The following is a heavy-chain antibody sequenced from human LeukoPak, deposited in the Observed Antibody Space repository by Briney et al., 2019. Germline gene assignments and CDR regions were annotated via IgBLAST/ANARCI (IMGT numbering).Heavy chain of an antibody. V-gene: IGHV3-74*03. CDR3: SRSQFDY. CDR2: ISGGGTIK. CDR1: GFPFSSYW. J-gene: IGHJ4*02. Sequence: PGGSLRLSCEPSGFPFSSYWMLWVRQAPGEGLVWVSRISGGGTIKTSADFVRGRFTISRDNTKNILYLQMNSLRVEDTAIYFCSRSQFDYWGQGVLVTVSS.